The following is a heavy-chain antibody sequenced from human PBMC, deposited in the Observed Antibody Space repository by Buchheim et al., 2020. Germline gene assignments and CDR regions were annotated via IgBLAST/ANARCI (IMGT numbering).Heavy chain of an antibody. D-gene: IGHD5-18*01. CDR3: ARKYSYGYGFDY. CDR2: IDWDDDK. Sequence: QVTLRESGPALVKPTQTLTLTCTFSGFSLSTSGMCVSWIRQPPGKALEWLARIDWDDDKYYSTSLKTSLTISKDTSKNQVALIMTNMDPVDTATYYCARKYSYGYGFDYWGQGTL. CDR1: GFSLSTSGMC. J-gene: IGHJ4*02. V-gene: IGHV2-70*15.